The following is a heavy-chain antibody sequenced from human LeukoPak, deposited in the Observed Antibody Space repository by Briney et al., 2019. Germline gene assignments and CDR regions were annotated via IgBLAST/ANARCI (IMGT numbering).Heavy chain of an antibody. CDR3: AKDYRGSGEVGETGPLDY. Sequence: GGSLRLSCTASGLTFSNYAMSWVRQAPAKGLEWVAGIDQSGGYIHYADSVRGRFTISRDNSKNTLHLQMSSLRAEDTAVYYCAKDYRGSGEVGETGPLDYWGQGTLVTVSS. CDR1: GLTFSNYA. D-gene: IGHD1-14*01. V-gene: IGHV3-23*01. CDR2: IDQSGGYI. J-gene: IGHJ4*02.